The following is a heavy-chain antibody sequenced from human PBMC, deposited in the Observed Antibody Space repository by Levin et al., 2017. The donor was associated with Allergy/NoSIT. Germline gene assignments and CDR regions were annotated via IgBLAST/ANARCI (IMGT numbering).Heavy chain of an antibody. Sequence: ASVKVSCKASGYTFTSYGISWVRQAPGQGLEWMGWISAYNGNTNYAQKLQGRVTMTTDTSTSTAYMELRSLRSDDTAVYYCARDDYHDYANWFDPWGQGTLVTVSS. D-gene: IGHD4-17*01. J-gene: IGHJ5*02. V-gene: IGHV1-18*01. CDR1: GYTFTSYG. CDR2: ISAYNGNT. CDR3: ARDDYHDYANWFDP.